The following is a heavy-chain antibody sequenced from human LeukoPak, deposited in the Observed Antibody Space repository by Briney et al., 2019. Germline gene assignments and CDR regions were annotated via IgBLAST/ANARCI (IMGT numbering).Heavy chain of an antibody. J-gene: IGHJ4*02. D-gene: IGHD6-19*01. Sequence: SETLSLTCTVSGGSXXSYXWSWIRQPXXXXXXXXXRXYTSGSTNYNPSLKSRVTMSVDTSKNQFSLKLSSVTAADTAVYYCARASTGAGTYGEYYFDYWGQGTLVTVSS. CDR2: XYTSGST. CDR3: ARASTGAGTYGEYYFDY. CDR1: GGSXXSYX. V-gene: IGHV4-4*07.